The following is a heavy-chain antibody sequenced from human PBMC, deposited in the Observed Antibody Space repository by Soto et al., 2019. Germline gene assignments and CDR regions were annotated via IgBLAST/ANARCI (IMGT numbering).Heavy chain of an antibody. CDR3: ARSGLWIGELYNWFDP. CDR1: GYTFTGYY. CDR2: INPNSGGT. Sequence: ASVKVSCKASGYTFTGYYMHWVRQAPGQGLEWMGWINPNSGGTNYAQKFQGRVTMTRDTSISTAYMELSRLRSDDTAVYYCARSGLWIGELYNWFDPRGQGTLVTV. D-gene: IGHD3-10*01. J-gene: IGHJ5*02. V-gene: IGHV1-2*02.